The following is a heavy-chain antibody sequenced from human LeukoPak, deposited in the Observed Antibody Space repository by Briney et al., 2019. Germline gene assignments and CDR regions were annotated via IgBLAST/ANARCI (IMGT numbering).Heavy chain of an antibody. CDR3: ARSIRPENWFDP. V-gene: IGHV1-2*02. Sequence: ASVKISCKASGYTFTDYYIHWARQAPGQGLEWMGWINPNSGGTNYAQKFQGRVTMTRDTSISTAYMELSRLRSDDTAVHYCARSIRPENWFDPWGQGTLVTVSS. J-gene: IGHJ5*02. D-gene: IGHD6-6*01. CDR1: GYTFTDYY. CDR2: INPNSGGT.